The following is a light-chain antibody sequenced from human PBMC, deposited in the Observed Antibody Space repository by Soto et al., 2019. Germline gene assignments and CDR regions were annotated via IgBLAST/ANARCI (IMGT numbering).Light chain of an antibody. J-gene: IGKJ4*01. CDR3: EQYVYEPLS. CDR2: GVS. CDR1: QSVSSSS. Sequence: RASQSVSSSSLPWYHQKPRQAPRLLIYGVSNRPTGIPDRFSGSGSVTDFNNTINKVDPEYCEVYCTEQYVYEPLSFGGGTKVDIK. V-gene: IGKV3-20*01.